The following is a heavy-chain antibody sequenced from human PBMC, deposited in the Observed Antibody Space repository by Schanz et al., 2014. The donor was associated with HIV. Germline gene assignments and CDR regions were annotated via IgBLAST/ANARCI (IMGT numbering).Heavy chain of an antibody. J-gene: IGHJ3*02. V-gene: IGHV3-9*01. CDR1: GFTFDDYA. CDR3: ARDPQHSFDI. CDR2: ISWNSGSI. Sequence: EVQLVESGGGLVQPGRSLRLSCAVSGFTFDDYAMHWVRQAPGKGLEWVSGISWNSGSIGYADSVKGRFTISRDNAKNSLHLQMNSLRAEDTALYYCARDPQHSFDIWGQGTMVIVSS. D-gene: IGHD3-3*02.